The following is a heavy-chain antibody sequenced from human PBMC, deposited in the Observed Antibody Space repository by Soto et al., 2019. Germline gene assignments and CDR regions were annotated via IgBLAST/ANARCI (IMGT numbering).Heavy chain of an antibody. D-gene: IGHD2-21*01. V-gene: IGHV3-23*01. Sequence: EVQLLESGGGLVQPGGPLRLSCAASGFTFSDYAMSWVRQAPGKGLEWVSSISSSGGTTSYTDSVKGRFTISRDNSKNTLFLQMNGLRAEDTAIYYCTKEPKKSISHDYWGLGTLVTVSP. CDR2: ISSSGGTT. CDR1: GFTFSDYA. CDR3: TKEPKKSISHDY. J-gene: IGHJ4*02.